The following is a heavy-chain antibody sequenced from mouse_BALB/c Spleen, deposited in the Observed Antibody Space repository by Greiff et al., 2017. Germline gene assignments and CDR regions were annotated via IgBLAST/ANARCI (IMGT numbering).Heavy chain of an antibody. CDR2: IWSGGST. V-gene: IGHV2-4-1*01. J-gene: IGHJ4*01. D-gene: IGHD1-2*01. CDR3: ARRLRGYAMDY. CDR1: GFSLTSYG. Sequence: QVQLQQSGPGLVQPSQSLSITCTVSGFSLTSYGVHWVRQSPGKGLEWLGVIWSGGSTDYNAAFISRLSISKDNSKSQVFFKMNSLQADDTAIYCCARRLRGYAMDYWGQGTSVTVSS.